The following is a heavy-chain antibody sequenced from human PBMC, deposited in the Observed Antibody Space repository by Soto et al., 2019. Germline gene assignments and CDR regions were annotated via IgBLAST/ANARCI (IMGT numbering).Heavy chain of an antibody. Sequence: PGESLKISCKGSGYSFTSYWIGWVRQMPGKGLEWMGIIYPGDSDTRYSPSFQGQVTISADKSISTAYLQWSSLKASDTAMYYCARPIWGGDYEYYFDYWGQGTLVTVSS. CDR2: IYPGDSDT. CDR3: ARPIWGGDYEYYFDY. CDR1: GYSFTSYW. J-gene: IGHJ4*02. V-gene: IGHV5-51*01. D-gene: IGHD4-17*01.